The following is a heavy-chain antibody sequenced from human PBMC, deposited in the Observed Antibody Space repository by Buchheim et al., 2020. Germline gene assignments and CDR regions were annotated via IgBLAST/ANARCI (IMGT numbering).Heavy chain of an antibody. Sequence: QVQLVESGGGVVQPGRSLRLSCAASGLTFSSYAMHWVRQAPGKGLEWVAVISYDGSNKYYADSVKGRFTISRDNSKNPLYLQMNSLTAEDTAVYYCASGVATKFDYWGQGTL. V-gene: IGHV3-30-3*01. CDR2: ISYDGSNK. D-gene: IGHD5-12*01. J-gene: IGHJ4*02. CDR1: GLTFSSYA. CDR3: ASGVATKFDY.